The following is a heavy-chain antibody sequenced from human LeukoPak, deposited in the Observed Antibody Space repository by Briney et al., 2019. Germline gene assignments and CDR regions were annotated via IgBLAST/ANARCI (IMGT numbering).Heavy chain of an antibody. V-gene: IGHV3-66*02. CDR1: GFTVSSNY. D-gene: IGHD3-3*01. CDR3: ARALYDFWSGYTLDY. J-gene: IGHJ4*02. Sequence: GGSLRLSCAASGFTVSSNYMSWVRQAPGKGLEWVSVIYSGGSTYYADSVKGRFTISRDNSENTLYLQMNSLRAEDTAVYYCARALYDFWSGYTLDYWGQGTLVTVSS. CDR2: IYSGGST.